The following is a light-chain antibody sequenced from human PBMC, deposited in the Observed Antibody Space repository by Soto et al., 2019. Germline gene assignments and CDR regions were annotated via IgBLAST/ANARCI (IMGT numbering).Light chain of an antibody. CDR2: DAS. CDR3: QQYDNLPF. J-gene: IGKJ4*01. CDR1: QDISNY. V-gene: IGKV1-33*01. Sequence: DIQMTQSPSSLSASVGDRFTITCQASQDISNYLNWYQQKPGKAPKLLIYDASNLETGVPSRFSGSGSGTDFTFTISSLQPEDIATYYCQQYDNLPFFGGGTKVEIK.